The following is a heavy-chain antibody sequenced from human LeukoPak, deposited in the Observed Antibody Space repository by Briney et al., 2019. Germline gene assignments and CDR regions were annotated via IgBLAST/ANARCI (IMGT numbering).Heavy chain of an antibody. CDR1: GFTFSSYE. V-gene: IGHV3-48*03. CDR2: ISSSGSTI. D-gene: IGHD6-19*01. J-gene: IGHJ4*02. Sequence: GGSLRLSCAASGFTFSSYEMNWVRQAPGKGVEWVSYISSSGSTIYYADSVKGRFTISRDNSKNTLYLQMNSLRAEDTAVYYCAKDAPTSYSSGWPIDYWGQGTLVTVSS. CDR3: AKDAPTSYSSGWPIDY.